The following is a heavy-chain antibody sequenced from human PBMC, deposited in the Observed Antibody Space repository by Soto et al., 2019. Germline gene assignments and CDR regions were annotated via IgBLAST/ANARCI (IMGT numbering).Heavy chain of an antibody. J-gene: IGHJ6*02. D-gene: IGHD3-16*01. CDR2: IKSKTDGGTT. Sequence: ETLSLTCTVSGGSISSYYWSWVRQAPGKGLEWVGRIKSKTDGGTTDYAAPVKGRFTISRDDSKNTLYLQMNSLKTEDTAVYYWTTEGGEAGIRCYNDYYYYYGMDVWGQGTTVTVSS. V-gene: IGHV3-15*01. CDR3: TTEGGEAGIRCYNDYYYYYGMDV. CDR1: GGSISSYY.